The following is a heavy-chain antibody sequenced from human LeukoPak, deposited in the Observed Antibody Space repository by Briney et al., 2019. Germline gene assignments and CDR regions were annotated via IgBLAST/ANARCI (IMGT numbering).Heavy chain of an antibody. V-gene: IGHV4-39*01. J-gene: IGHJ4*02. CDR1: GGSISSSSHY. CDR2: IYYRGGT. D-gene: IGHD1-26*01. Sequence: SETLSLTCTVSGGSISSSSHYWGWIRQAPGKGLEWIGNIYYRGGTYYNPSLKSRVTMSVDTSKNQFSLKLSSVTAADTAVYYCARREYSGSYFDYWGQGTLVTVSS. CDR3: ARREYSGSYFDY.